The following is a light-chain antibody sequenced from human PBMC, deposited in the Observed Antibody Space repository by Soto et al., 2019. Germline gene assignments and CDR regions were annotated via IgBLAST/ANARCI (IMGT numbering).Light chain of an antibody. J-gene: IGLJ2*01. V-gene: IGLV2-14*01. Sequence: QSVLTQHAPVSGSPGQSITISCTGTRNDVGHYNYVSWYQQHPGKAPKLMIYEVSNRPSGISNRFSGSKSGNTASLTISGLQAEDEADYYCSSYTTSSTLIFGGGTKLTVL. CDR1: RNDVGHYNY. CDR3: SSYTTSSTLI. CDR2: EVS.